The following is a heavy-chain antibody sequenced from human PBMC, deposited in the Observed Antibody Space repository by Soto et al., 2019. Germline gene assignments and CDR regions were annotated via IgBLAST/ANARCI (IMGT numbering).Heavy chain of an antibody. V-gene: IGHV1-69*01. CDR2: IIPLTGTA. D-gene: IGHD1-1*01. CDR3: ARLGLDLDFDH. CDR1: GDSFSRFA. J-gene: IGHJ4*02. Sequence: QVRLVQSGPEVKRPGSSVKISCKSSGDSFSRFAVSWVRQAPGQGLEWMGGIIPLTGTANYIQKFRGRVTITADEASSTVYREVSSLRSDDTAVYYCARLGLDLDFDHWGQGTLVTVSP.